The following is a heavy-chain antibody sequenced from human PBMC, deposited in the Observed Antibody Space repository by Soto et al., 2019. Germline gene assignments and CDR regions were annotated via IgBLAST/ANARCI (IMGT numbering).Heavy chain of an antibody. J-gene: IGHJ2*01. Sequence: QVQLVESGGGLVKPGWSLRLSCAASGFTFSDYYMSWIRQAPGKGLEWVSYISISGSTIYYADSVKGRFTISRDNAKNSLYLQMNSLRAEDTAVYYCAREGPVLRFLEWLLPDWYFALWGRGTLVTVSS. V-gene: IGHV3-11*01. CDR3: AREGPVLRFLEWLLPDWYFAL. CDR2: ISISGSTI. D-gene: IGHD3-3*01. CDR1: GFTFSDYY.